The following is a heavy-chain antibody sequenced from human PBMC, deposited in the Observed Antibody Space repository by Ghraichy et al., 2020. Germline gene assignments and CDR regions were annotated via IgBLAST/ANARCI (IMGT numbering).Heavy chain of an antibody. CDR2: INPSGGST. CDR1: GYTFTSYY. J-gene: IGHJ3*02. V-gene: IGHV1-46*01. Sequence: ASVKVSCKASGYTFTSYYMHWVRQAPGQGLEWMGIINPSGGSTSYAQKFQGRVTMTRDTSTSTVYMELSSLRSEDTAVYYCARDHDSSGYYLDAFDIWGQGTMVTVSS. CDR3: ARDHDSSGYYLDAFDI. D-gene: IGHD3-22*01.